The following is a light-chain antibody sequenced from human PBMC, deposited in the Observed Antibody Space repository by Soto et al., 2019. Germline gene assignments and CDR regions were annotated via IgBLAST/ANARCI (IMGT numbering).Light chain of an antibody. V-gene: IGKV3-15*01. Sequence: EKVMTQSPATLSVSPWETASLSCRASQRVATNVAWYQQKPGQAPRLLVYGASARATGVPARFSGSGSGTEFTLTISSLQSEDFAVYYCHQFDNWPAWTFGQGTRLEIK. J-gene: IGKJ1*01. CDR2: GAS. CDR1: QRVATN. CDR3: HQFDNWPAWT.